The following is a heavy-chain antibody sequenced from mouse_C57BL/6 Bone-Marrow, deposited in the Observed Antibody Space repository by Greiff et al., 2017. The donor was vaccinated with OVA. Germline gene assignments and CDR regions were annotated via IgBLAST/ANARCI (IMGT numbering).Heavy chain of an antibody. D-gene: IGHD4-1*01. CDR3: ARELGYYFDY. CDR2: INPSNGGT. V-gene: IGHV1-53*01. CDR1: GYTFTSYW. Sequence: VQLQQSGAELVKPGASVKMSCKASGYTFTSYWITWVKQRPGQGLEWIGNINPSNGGTNYNEKFKSKATLTVDKSSSTAYMQLSSLTSEDSAVYYCARELGYYFDYWGQGTTLTVSS. J-gene: IGHJ2*01.